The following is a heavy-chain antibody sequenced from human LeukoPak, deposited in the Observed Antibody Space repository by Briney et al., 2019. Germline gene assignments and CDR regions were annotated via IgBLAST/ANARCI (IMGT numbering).Heavy chain of an antibody. J-gene: IGHJ4*02. Sequence: ASVKVSCKASGYTFTGYYMHWVRQAPGQGLEWMGWINPNSGGTNYAQKFQGRVTMTRDTSISTACMELSRLRSDDTAVYYCARDAGYSFGWSNWGQGTLVTVSS. V-gene: IGHV1-2*02. CDR2: INPNSGGT. D-gene: IGHD5-18*01. CDR1: GYTFTGYY. CDR3: ARDAGYSFGWSN.